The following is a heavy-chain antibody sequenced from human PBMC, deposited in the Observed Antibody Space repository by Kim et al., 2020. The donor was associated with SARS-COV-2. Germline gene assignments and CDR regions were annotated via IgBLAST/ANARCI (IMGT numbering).Heavy chain of an antibody. CDR1: GYTFTSYA. CDR3: ARGFLWDGSGTNYYYYYMDV. CDR2: INTNTGNP. D-gene: IGHD3-10*01. J-gene: IGHJ6*03. V-gene: IGHV7-4-1*02. Sequence: ASVKVSCKASGYTFTSYAMNWVRQAPGQGLEWMGWINTNTGNPTYAQGFTGRFVFSLDTSVSTAYLQISSLKAEDTAVYYCARGFLWDGSGTNYYYYYMDVWGKGTTVTVSS.